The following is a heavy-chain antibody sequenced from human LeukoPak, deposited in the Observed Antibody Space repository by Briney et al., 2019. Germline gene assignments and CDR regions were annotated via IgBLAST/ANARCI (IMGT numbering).Heavy chain of an antibody. CDR2: IKSKSDGGTT. D-gene: IGHD2-15*01. CDR3: IMGGFHFDY. V-gene: IGHV3-15*01. J-gene: IGHJ4*02. Sequence: GGSLRLSCAASGFTFSNAWMTWVRQAPGKGLEGVGRIKSKSDGGTTDYAAPVKGRFTISRDDSKNMLYLQMNSLKTEDTAVYYCIMGGFHFDYWGQGTLVTVSS. CDR1: GFTFSNAW.